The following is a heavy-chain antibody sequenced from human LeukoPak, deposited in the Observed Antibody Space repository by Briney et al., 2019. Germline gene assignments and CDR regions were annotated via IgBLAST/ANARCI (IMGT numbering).Heavy chain of an antibody. D-gene: IGHD3-9*01. V-gene: IGHV4-38-2*01. CDR3: ATFILRYLSDP. J-gene: IGHJ5*02. CDR1: GYSISSGNY. Sequence: SETLSLTCYVSGYSISSGNYWGWIRLPPGKGLQWFGSIYHSGSTYYNPSLKSRVTIYVDTSKNQFSLKLSSVTAADTAVYYCATFILRYLSDPWGQGTLVTVSS. CDR2: IYHSGST.